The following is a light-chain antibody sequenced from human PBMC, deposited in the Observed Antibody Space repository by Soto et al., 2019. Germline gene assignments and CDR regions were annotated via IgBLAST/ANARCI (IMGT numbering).Light chain of an antibody. CDR1: QSVDSSY. V-gene: IGKV3-20*01. CDR3: QQYGSSPIT. J-gene: IGKJ5*01. CDR2: DAS. Sequence: EIVLTQSPGTLSLSPGERATLSCRASQSVDSSYLAWYQQKPGQAPRLLIYDASARATRIPDRFSGSGSGTDFTLTISRLEPEDFAVYYCQQYGSSPITFGQGTRLEIK.